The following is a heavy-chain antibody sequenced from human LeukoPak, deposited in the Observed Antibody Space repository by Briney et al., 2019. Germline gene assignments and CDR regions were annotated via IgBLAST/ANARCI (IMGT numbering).Heavy chain of an antibody. Sequence: GGSLRLSCVASEIIINNYWMHWVRQAPGKGLMWVSRINSDASFSSYADSVKGRFTISRDNPKNTLYLQMNSLRAEDTAVYYCAKETGGSLDYWGQGTLVTVSS. V-gene: IGHV3-74*01. D-gene: IGHD1-14*01. CDR3: AKETGGSLDY. J-gene: IGHJ4*02. CDR2: INSDASFS. CDR1: EIIINNYW.